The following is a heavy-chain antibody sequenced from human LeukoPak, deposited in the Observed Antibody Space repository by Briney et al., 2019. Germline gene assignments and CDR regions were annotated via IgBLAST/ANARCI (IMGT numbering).Heavy chain of an antibody. J-gene: IGHJ4*02. CDR2: SSSDGSAT. V-gene: IGHV3-74*01. CDR3: AREWRGFEDY. CDR1: GFTFSTYW. Sequence: GGSLRLSCAASGFTFSTYWMHWVRQAPGKGLVWVARSSSDGSATIYADSVKGRFVISRDNSKNTLYLQMSSLRVEDTAMYYCAREWRGFEDYWGQGTLVTVSS. D-gene: IGHD3-9*01.